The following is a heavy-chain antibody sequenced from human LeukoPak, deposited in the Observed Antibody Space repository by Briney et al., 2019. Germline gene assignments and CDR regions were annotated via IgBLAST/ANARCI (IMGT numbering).Heavy chain of an antibody. CDR3: AKSPLDRDIVVVPAAIWAFDY. Sequence: GGSLRLSCAASGFTFSSYGMHWVRQAPGKGLEWVAFIRYDGSNKYYADSVKGRFTISRDNSKNTLYLQMNSLRAEDTAVYCCAKSPLDRDIVVVPAAIWAFDYWGQGTLVTVSS. D-gene: IGHD2-2*01. V-gene: IGHV3-30*02. J-gene: IGHJ4*02. CDR1: GFTFSSYG. CDR2: IRYDGSNK.